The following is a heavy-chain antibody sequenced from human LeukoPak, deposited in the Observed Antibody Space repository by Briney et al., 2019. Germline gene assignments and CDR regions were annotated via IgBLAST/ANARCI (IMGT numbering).Heavy chain of an antibody. J-gene: IGHJ4*02. D-gene: IGHD1-26*01. V-gene: IGHV4-59*01. CDR2: IYHSGTT. CDR1: GGSLIPYY. CDR3: ARVDSGTYYMPFDY. Sequence: SETLSLTCTVSGGSLIPYYWSWIRQPPGKGLEWIGYIYHSGTTNYSPPLKGRATLSVDTSKNQICLRLSSVTAADTAVYFCARVDSGTYYMPFDYWGQGSLVTVSS.